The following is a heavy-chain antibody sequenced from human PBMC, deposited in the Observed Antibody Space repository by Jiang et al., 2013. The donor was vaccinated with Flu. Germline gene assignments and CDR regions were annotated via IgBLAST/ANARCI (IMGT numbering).Heavy chain of an antibody. CDR2: IYYSGST. V-gene: IGHV4-39*01. D-gene: IGHD6-19*01. J-gene: IGHJ5*02. CDR1: GGSISSSSYY. Sequence: XTLSLTCTVSGGSISSSSYYWGWIRQPPGRGLEWIGSIYYSGSTYYNPSLKSRVTISVDTSKNQFSLKLSSVTAADTAVYYCARGVSRRLVGPWGQGTLVTVSS. CDR3: ARGVSRRLVGP.